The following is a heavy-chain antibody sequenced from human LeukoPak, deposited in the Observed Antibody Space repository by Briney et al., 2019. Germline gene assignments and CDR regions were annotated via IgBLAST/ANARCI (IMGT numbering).Heavy chain of an antibody. D-gene: IGHD5-18*01. Sequence: PGGSLRLSCAASGFTFSNYAMNRVRQAPGKGLEWVSVISGSGGSTYYADSVKGRFTISRDNSQNTLYLQMNSLRAEDTAVYYCAREKSRYPYGYNYWGQGTLVTASS. V-gene: IGHV3-23*01. CDR1: GFTFSNYA. CDR3: AREKSRYPYGYNY. J-gene: IGHJ4*02. CDR2: ISGSGGST.